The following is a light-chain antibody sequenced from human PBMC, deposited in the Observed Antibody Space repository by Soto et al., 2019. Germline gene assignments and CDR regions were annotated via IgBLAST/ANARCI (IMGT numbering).Light chain of an antibody. Sequence: QSVLTQPASVSGSPGQSISISCTGTSSDVGGYNYVSWYQHQPGKAPKLVIFDVSGRPSGISNRFSGSKSGNTASLTISGLQAEDEADYYCSSYTTRNTEAFGTGTKVTVL. CDR3: SSYTTRNTEA. J-gene: IGLJ1*01. CDR2: DVS. V-gene: IGLV2-14*03. CDR1: SSDVGGYNY.